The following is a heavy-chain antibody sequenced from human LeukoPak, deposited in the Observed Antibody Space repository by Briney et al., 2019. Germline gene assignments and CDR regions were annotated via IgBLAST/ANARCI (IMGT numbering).Heavy chain of an antibody. CDR2: INHSGST. D-gene: IGHD2-15*01. V-gene: IGHV4-34*01. CDR1: GGSFSGYY. J-gene: IGHJ5*02. CDR3: AISGLGYCSGGSCYSIGRNWFDP. Sequence: SETLSLTCAVYGGSFSGYYWSWIRQPPGKGLEWIGEINHSGSTNYNPSLKSRVTISVDTSKNQFSLKLSSVTAADTAVYYCAISGLGYCSGGSCYSIGRNWFDPWGQGTLVTVSS.